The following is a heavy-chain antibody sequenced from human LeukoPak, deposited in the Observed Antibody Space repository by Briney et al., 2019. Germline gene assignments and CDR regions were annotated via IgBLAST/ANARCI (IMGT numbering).Heavy chain of an antibody. CDR2: IYYSGIT. CDR3: ARRRQHLDFDY. D-gene: IGHD1-1*01. V-gene: IGHV4-59*08. CDR1: GVSLNNYY. J-gene: IGHJ4*02. Sequence: ETLSLTCTVSGVSLNNYYWSWIRQPPGKGLEWIGYIYYSGITNYNTSLKSRVTISVDTSKNQFSLKLSSVTAADTAVYYCARRRQHLDFDYWGPGTLVTVSS.